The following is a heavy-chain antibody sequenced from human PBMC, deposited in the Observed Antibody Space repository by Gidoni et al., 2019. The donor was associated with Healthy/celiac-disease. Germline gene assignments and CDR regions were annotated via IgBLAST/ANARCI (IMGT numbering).Heavy chain of an antibody. V-gene: IGHV3-13*01. Sequence: EVQLVESGGGLVQPGGSLRLSCAASGFTFSSYDMHWVRQATGKGLEWVSAIGTAGDTYYQCSVKGRFTISRENAKNSLDLQMNSLRAGETAVYYCARAGAVAGTYYYGMDVWGQGTTVTVSS. J-gene: IGHJ6*02. CDR2: IGTAGDT. D-gene: IGHD6-19*01. CDR1: GFTFSSYD. CDR3: ARAGAVAGTYYYGMDV.